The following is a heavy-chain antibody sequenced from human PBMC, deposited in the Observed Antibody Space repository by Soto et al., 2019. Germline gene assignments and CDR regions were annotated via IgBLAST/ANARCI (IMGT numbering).Heavy chain of an antibody. V-gene: IGHV4-61*08. CDR2: IYYSGST. D-gene: IGHD3-22*01. J-gene: IGHJ5*02. Sequence: SSETLSLTCTVSGGSIRGRDYHWSWIRKPPGKGIERIGYIYYSGSTNYNPSLKSRVTISVDTSKNQFTLKLSSVTAADTAVYYCARDRNYYDPGEVFDPWGQGTLVTVSS. CDR3: ARDRNYYDPGEVFDP. CDR1: GGSIRGRDYH.